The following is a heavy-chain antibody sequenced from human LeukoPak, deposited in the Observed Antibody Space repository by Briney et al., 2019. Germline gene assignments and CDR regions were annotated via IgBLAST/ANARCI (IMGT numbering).Heavy chain of an antibody. CDR3: ARHGGTAFFDY. J-gene: IGHJ4*02. Sequence: GGSLRLSCAASGITFSSYGMSWVRQAPGKGLEWVSYISSGSSYIYYADSVKGRFTVSRDNAKNSLDLQMSSLRAADTAVYYCARHGGTAFFDYWGQGTLVTVSS. D-gene: IGHD5-18*01. V-gene: IGHV3-21*01. CDR2: ISSGSSYI. CDR1: GITFSSYG.